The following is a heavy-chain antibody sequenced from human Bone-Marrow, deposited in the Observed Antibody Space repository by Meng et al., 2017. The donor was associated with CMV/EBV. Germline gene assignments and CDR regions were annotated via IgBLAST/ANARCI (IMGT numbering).Heavy chain of an antibody. CDR2: ISSSSSYI. CDR3: ARAGSGGYSDY. Sequence: GESLKISCAASGFTFSSYSMNWVRQAPGKGLEWVSSISSSSSYIYYADSVKGRFTISRDNAKNSLYLQMNSLRAEDTAVYYCARAGSGGYSDYWGQGTLVTVSS. V-gene: IGHV3-21*01. CDR1: GFTFSSYS. J-gene: IGHJ4*02. D-gene: IGHD1-26*01.